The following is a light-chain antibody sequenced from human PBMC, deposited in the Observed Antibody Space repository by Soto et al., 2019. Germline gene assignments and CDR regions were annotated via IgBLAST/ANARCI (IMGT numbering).Light chain of an antibody. CDR2: AAS. CDR3: QQSYSPTAT. V-gene: IGKV1-39*01. CDR1: QYISNY. J-gene: IGKJ1*01. Sequence: DLQMTQSPSSLSASVGDRVTITCRASQYISNYLSWYQQKPGKAPKLLIYAASDLQRGVPSRFSGSGSGTDFALTISSLQPEDFATYFCQQSYSPTATFGLGTNVDIK.